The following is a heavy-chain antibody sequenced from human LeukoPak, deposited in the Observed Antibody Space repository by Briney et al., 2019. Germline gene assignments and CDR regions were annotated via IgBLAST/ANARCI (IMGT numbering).Heavy chain of an antibody. CDR3: ATNGGGDSGYGNFDY. J-gene: IGHJ4*02. V-gene: IGHV3-9*01. Sequence: GGSLRLSCAVSGFTFDDYAMHWVRRVPGKGLEWVSGISWNSETIGYADSVKGRFTISRDNAKNSLYLQMNSLRAEDTALYYCATNGGGDSGYGNFDYWGQGTLVTVSS. CDR2: ISWNSETI. CDR1: GFTFDDYA. D-gene: IGHD5-12*01.